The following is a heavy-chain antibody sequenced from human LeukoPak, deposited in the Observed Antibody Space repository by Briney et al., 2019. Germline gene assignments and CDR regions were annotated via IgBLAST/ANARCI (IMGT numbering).Heavy chain of an antibody. J-gene: IGHJ4*02. CDR2: INGNGGST. CDR3: AREGSYGDSDY. Sequence: GGSLRLSCAASGFSFSSYGMHWVRQAPGKGLEYVSAINGNGGSTYYANSVKGRFTISRDNSRSTLYLQMGSLRAEDMAVYYCAREGSYGDSDYWGQGTLVTVSS. D-gene: IGHD5-18*01. CDR1: GFSFSSYG. V-gene: IGHV3-64*01.